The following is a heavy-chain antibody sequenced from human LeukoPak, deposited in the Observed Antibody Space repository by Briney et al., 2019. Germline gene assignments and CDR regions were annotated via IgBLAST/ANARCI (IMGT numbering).Heavy chain of an antibody. Sequence: PGGSLRLSCAASGFTFGNYFMNWFRQAPGKGLEWVSYISSSSSTIYYADSVKGRFTISRDNAKNSLYLQMNSLRAEDTAVYYCARDKRITIFGVARLQNWFDPWGQGTLVTVSS. CDR1: GFTFGNYF. J-gene: IGHJ5*02. V-gene: IGHV3-48*04. CDR2: ISSSSSTI. CDR3: ARDKRITIFGVARLQNWFDP. D-gene: IGHD3-3*01.